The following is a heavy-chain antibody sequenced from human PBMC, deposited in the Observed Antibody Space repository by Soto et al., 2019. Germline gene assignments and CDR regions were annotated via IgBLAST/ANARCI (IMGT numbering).Heavy chain of an antibody. CDR1: GGTFSSYA. CDR2: IIPIFGTA. D-gene: IGHD6-13*01. J-gene: IGHJ4*02. Sequence: SVKVSCKASGGTFSSYAISWVRQAPGQGLEWMGGIIPIFGTANYAQKFQGRVTLTADESTSTAYMELSSLRSEDTAVYYCARDQGTYSSSWGRYFDYWGQGTLVTVSS. CDR3: ARDQGTYSSSWGRYFDY. V-gene: IGHV1-69*13.